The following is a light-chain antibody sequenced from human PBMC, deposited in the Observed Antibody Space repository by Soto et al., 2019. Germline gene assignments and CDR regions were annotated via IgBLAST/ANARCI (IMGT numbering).Light chain of an antibody. CDR2: EVS. Sequence: QSALTQPASVSGSPGQSITISCTGTSSDVGGYNYVSWYQQHPGKAPKVMIYEVSNRPSGVSNRFSGSKSGNTASLTISGLQAEDEAYSSSSTLVVFGTGTKLTVL. CDR1: SSDVGGYNY. CDR3: STLVV. V-gene: IGLV2-14*01. J-gene: IGLJ1*01.